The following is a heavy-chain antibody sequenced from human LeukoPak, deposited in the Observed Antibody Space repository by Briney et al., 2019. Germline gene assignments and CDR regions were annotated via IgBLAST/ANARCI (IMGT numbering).Heavy chain of an antibody. Sequence: GESLKISCKGSGYSFTSYWISWVRQMPGKGLEWMGVVYPGDSNTRYSPSFQGRVTISADKSISTAYLQWSSLKASDTAIYYCARQLNYNSGWYADSWGQGTLVSVSS. D-gene: IGHD6-19*01. J-gene: IGHJ4*02. CDR1: GYSFTSYW. V-gene: IGHV5-51*01. CDR3: ARQLNYNSGWYADS. CDR2: VYPGDSNT.